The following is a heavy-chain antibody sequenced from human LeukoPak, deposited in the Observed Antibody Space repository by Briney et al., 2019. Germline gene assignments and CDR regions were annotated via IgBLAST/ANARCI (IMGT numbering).Heavy chain of an antibody. V-gene: IGHV4-31*03. Sequence: PSETVSLTYTVSGGSISSGGYYWSWIRQHPGKGLEWIGYIYYSGSTYYNPSLKSRVTISVDTSKNQFSLKLSSVTAADTAVYYCARDWKYYDSSGYPYYYGMDVWGQGTTVTVSS. CDR2: IYYSGST. D-gene: IGHD3-22*01. J-gene: IGHJ6*02. CDR3: ARDWKYYDSSGYPYYYGMDV. CDR1: GGSISSGGYY.